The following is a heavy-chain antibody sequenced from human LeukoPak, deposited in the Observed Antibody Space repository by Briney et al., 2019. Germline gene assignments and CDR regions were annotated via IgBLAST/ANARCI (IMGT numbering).Heavy chain of an antibody. CDR3: ATAGGLDYLLLDY. D-gene: IGHD4-11*01. V-gene: IGHV1-24*01. CDR2: FDPEDGET. Sequence: ASVKVSCKVSGYTLTELSMHWVRQAPGKGLEWMGGFDPEDGETIYAQKFQGRVAMTEDTSTDTAYMELSSLRSEDTAVYYCATAGGLDYLLLDYWGQGTLVTVSS. J-gene: IGHJ4*02. CDR1: GYTLTELS.